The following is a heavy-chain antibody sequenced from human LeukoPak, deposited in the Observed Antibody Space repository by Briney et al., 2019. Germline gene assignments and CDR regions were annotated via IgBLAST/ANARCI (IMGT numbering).Heavy chain of an antibody. CDR1: GFTFDDYA. D-gene: IGHD1-1*01. Sequence: GRSLRLSCAASGFTFDDYAMHQVRQAPGKGLEWVSGISWNSGSIGYADSVKGRFTISRDNAKNSLYLQMNSLRAEDTALYYCAKGDERSKNNFDYWGQGTLVTVSS. V-gene: IGHV3-9*01. J-gene: IGHJ4*02. CDR3: AKGDERSKNNFDY. CDR2: ISWNSGSI.